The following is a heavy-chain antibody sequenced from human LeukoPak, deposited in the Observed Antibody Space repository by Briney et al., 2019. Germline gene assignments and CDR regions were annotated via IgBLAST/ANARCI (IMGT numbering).Heavy chain of an antibody. D-gene: IGHD1-26*01. V-gene: IGHV1-24*01. CDR2: FDPGDDET. CDR3: ATEKDLLLDS. J-gene: IGHJ5*01. Sequence: GASVTVSCKVSGYSLSELSTQWVRQAPGQGLEWMGGFDPGDDETIYAQKFQGRVTITEDTSTDTAYLELSSLRSEDTAVYFCATEKDLLLDSWGQGTPVTVCS. CDR1: GYSLSELS.